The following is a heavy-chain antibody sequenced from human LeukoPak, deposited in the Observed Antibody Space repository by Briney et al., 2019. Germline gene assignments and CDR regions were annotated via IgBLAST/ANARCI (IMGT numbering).Heavy chain of an antibody. D-gene: IGHD3-3*01. CDR1: GFTFSSYG. V-gene: IGHV3-30*02. J-gene: IGHJ4*02. Sequence: GGSLRLSCAASGFTFSSYGMHWVRQAPGKGLEWVAFIRYDGSNKYYADSVKGRFTISRDNSKNTLYLQMNSLRAEDTAVYYCAKDGSVYDFWSGYYGRTYYFDYWGQGTLVTVSS. CDR2: IRYDGSNK. CDR3: AKDGSVYDFWSGYYGRTYYFDY.